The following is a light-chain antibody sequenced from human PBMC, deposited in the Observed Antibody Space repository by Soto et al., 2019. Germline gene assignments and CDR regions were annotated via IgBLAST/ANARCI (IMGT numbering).Light chain of an antibody. Sequence: QSALTQPASVSGSPGQSITNSCTGTSGDSGSYNRVSWYQQHPGKAPKLIIYEVTDRPSGVSNRFSGSKSGNTASLTISGLQAEDEAEYYCSSYTNINTRACVFGTGTKVTVL. CDR3: SSYTNINTRACV. CDR2: EVT. J-gene: IGLJ1*01. V-gene: IGLV2-14*01. CDR1: SGDSGSYNR.